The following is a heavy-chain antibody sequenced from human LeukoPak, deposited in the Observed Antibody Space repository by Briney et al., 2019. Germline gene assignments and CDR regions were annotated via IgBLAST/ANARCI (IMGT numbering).Heavy chain of an antibody. CDR2: ISSSGGST. Sequence: PGGSLRLSCAASGFTFSSYAMSWVRQAPGKGLEWVSFISSSGGSTYYADSVKGRFTISRDNSKNTLYLQMNSLRAEDTAVYYCAKALESTTITFGCYYCGQGTLFTVS. CDR1: GFTFSSYA. J-gene: IGHJ4*02. CDR3: AKALESTTITFGCYY. D-gene: IGHD5-24*01. V-gene: IGHV3-23*01.